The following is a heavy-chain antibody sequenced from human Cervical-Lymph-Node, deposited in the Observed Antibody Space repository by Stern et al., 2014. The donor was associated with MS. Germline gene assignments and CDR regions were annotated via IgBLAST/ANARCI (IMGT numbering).Heavy chain of an antibody. CDR2: MSWNSGII. V-gene: IGHV3-9*01. CDR1: GFTFDEYA. D-gene: IGHD3-16*01. Sequence: VQLEESGGGLVQPGRSLRLSCAVSGFTFDEYAMHWVRQAPGKGLEWVSGMSWNSGIIGYADSVKGRFTISRDNAKRSLYLQMNGLRAEDTALYYCAKDITKYYDYVPMDVWGQGTTVTVSS. CDR3: AKDITKYYDYVPMDV. J-gene: IGHJ6*02.